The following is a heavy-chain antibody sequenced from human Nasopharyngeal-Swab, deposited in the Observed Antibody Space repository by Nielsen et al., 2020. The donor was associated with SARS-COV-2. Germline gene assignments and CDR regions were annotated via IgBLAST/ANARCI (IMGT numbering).Heavy chain of an antibody. CDR3: ANSVQIGMMDY. CDR1: GFTFSSYA. D-gene: IGHD3-16*01. J-gene: IGHJ4*02. CDR2: ISGSGGST. Sequence: GASLQISCAASGFTFSSYAMSWVRQAPGKGLEWVSAISGSGGSTYYADSVKGRFTISRDNSKNTLYLQMNSLRAEDTAVYYCANSVQIGMMDYWGQGTLVTVSS. V-gene: IGHV3-23*01.